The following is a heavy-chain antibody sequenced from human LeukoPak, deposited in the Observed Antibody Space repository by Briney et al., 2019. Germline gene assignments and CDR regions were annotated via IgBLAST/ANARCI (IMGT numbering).Heavy chain of an antibody. CDR1: GYTFTGYY. J-gene: IGHJ4*02. CDR3: ARAITGNPLHFDY. D-gene: IGHD1-20*01. V-gene: IGHV1-2*02. CDR2: INPNSGGT. Sequence: VASVKVSCKASGYTFTGYYMHWVRQAPGQGLEWMGWINPNSGGTNYAQKFQGRVTMTRDTSISTAYMELSRLRSDDTAVYYCARAITGNPLHFDYWGQGTLVTVSS.